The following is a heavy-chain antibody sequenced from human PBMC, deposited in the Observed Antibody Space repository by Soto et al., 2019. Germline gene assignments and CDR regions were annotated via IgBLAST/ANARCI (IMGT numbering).Heavy chain of an antibody. V-gene: IGHV3-49*03. Sequence: LSCTASGCTFSDYAITGFRHSPGKGLEWVGVIRSKVYGVTTDYAASVKGRFATSRDDYKDTAYLKMNSVTTELTLLSFCHKSASASRHSLFGM. D-gene: IGHD3-9*01. CDR1: GCTFSDYA. J-gene: IGHJ6*01. CDR2: IRSKVYGVTT. CDR3: HKSASASRHSLFGM.